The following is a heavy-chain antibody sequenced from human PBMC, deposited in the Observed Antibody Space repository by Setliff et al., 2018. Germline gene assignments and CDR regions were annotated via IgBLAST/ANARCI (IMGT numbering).Heavy chain of an antibody. J-gene: IGHJ4*02. CDR2: IWYDGSYT. V-gene: IGHV3-33*08. CDR3: ARSINGYQQRYDF. CDR1: GFTFSSYS. D-gene: IGHD3-16*01. Sequence: GGSLRLSCAASGFTFSSYSIHWVRQAPGKGLEWVAYIWYDGSYTYYTGSVKGRFTISRDNSRNTVYLQMNSLRAEDTAVYYCARSINGYQQRYDFWGQGALVTVSS.